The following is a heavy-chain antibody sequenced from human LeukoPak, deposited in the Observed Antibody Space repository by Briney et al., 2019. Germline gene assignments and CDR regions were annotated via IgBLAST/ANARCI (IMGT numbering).Heavy chain of an antibody. V-gene: IGHV3-15*01. CDR3: NTCGYDRCGAFDI. CDR1: ELPFTRAW. Sequence: GGSLRLSCAGSELPFTRAWMTWVRQAPGKGLEWVGRIKSKTDGGTTDYAAPVKGRFSISRDDSKNTLYLQMNSMDTEDTAMYYCNTCGYDRCGAFDICGQGTVVTVSS. J-gene: IGHJ3*02. D-gene: IGHD5-12*01. CDR2: IKSKTDGGTT.